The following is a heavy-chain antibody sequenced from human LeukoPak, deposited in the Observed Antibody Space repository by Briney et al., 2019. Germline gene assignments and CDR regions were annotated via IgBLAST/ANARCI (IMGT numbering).Heavy chain of an antibody. CDR1: GFTFSSYA. CDR2: ISGSGGST. J-gene: IGHJ3*02. Sequence: PGGSLRLSCAASGFTFSSYAMSWDRQTPGKGLEWVSAISGSGGSTYYADSVKGRLAISRDNSKNTLYLQMNSLRAEDTAVYYCARSSGWFGDAFDIWGQGTMVTISS. CDR3: ARSSGWFGDAFDI. D-gene: IGHD6-19*01. V-gene: IGHV3-23*01.